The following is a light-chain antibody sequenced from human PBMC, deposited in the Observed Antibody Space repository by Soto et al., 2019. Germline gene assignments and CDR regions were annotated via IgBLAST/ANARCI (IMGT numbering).Light chain of an antibody. J-gene: IGKJ1*01. CDR3: QQYNNWPQT. CDR1: QSVSNN. V-gene: IGKV3D-15*01. Sequence: IVLTQSPGTLSLSPGERVTLSCRASQSVSNNYLAWYQQKPGQAPRLLISGASSRATGIPDRFSGSGSGTEFTLTISSLQSEDFAVYYCQQYNNWPQTFGQGTKVDIK. CDR2: GAS.